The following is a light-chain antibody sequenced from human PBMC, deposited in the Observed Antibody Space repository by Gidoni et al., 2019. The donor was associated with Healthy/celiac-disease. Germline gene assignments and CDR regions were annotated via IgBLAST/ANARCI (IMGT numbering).Light chain of an antibody. CDR1: QSVLYSSNNKNY. CDR3: QQYYSTPRWT. CDR2: WAS. J-gene: IGKJ1*01. V-gene: IGKV4-1*01. Sequence: IVITQSPDSLAESLGERATINCKSSQSVLYSSNNKNYFAWYQQKPGQPPKLLIYWASTRESGVPDRFSGSGSGTDFTLTISSLQAEYVAVYYCQQYYSTPRWTFGQGTKVEIK.